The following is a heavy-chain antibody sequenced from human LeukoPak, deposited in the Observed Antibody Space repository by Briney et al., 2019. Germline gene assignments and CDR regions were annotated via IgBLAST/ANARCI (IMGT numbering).Heavy chain of an antibody. CDR3: ARYPGASGDSYYFDY. CDR1: GGSVTTYH. V-gene: IGHV4-59*02. CDR2: IYYSGSI. D-gene: IGHD4-17*01. Sequence: SETLSLTCTVSGGSVTTYHWSWIRQPPGKGLEWIGYIYYSGSINYNPSLNSRVTISLDTSKNELSLKLRSVTAADTAVYYCARYPGASGDSYYFDYWGQGTRVTVSS. J-gene: IGHJ4*02.